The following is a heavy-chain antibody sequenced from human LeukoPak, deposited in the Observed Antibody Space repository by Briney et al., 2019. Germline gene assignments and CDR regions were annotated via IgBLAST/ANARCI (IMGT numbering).Heavy chain of an antibody. CDR2: ISGSGGST. CDR1: GFTFSSYA. V-gene: IGHV3-23*01. CDR3: ARDSQYAFDI. Sequence: GGSLRLSCAASGFTFSSYAMGWVRQAPGKGLEWVSLISGSGGSTYYADSVKGRFTVSRDNSKNTEYLQMNSLRDEDTAVYYCARDSQYAFDIWGQGTMVTVSS. J-gene: IGHJ3*02.